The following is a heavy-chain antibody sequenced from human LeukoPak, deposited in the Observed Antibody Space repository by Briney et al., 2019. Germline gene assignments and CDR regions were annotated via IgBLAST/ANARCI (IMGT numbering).Heavy chain of an antibody. CDR3: ARDRDYGDYSGAFDI. Sequence: GGSLRLSCAASGFTFRSYSMNWVRQAPGKGLEWVSSISSSSSYIYYADSVKGRFTISRDNAKNSLYLQMNSLRAEDTAVYYCARDRDYGDYSGAFDIWGQGTMVTVSS. CDR2: ISSSSSYI. CDR1: GFTFRSYS. V-gene: IGHV3-21*01. D-gene: IGHD4-17*01. J-gene: IGHJ3*02.